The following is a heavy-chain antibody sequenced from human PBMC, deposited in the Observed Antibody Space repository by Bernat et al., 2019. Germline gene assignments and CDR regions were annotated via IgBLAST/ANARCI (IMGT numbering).Heavy chain of an antibody. Sequence: EVQLLESGGGLVQPGGSLRLSCAASGFTFSSYAMSWVRQAPGKGLEWVSGISGSGYSTYYADSVKGRFTISRDNSKNTLYLEVNSLRAEDTAVYFCAKGSSSGWSYNYFDYWGQGTLVTVSS. D-gene: IGHD6-19*01. CDR2: ISGSGYST. CDR3: AKGSSSGWSYNYFDY. CDR1: GFTFSSYA. J-gene: IGHJ4*02. V-gene: IGHV3-23*01.